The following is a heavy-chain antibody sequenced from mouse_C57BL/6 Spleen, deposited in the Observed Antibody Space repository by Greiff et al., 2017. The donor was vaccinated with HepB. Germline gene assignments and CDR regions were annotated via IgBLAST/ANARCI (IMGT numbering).Heavy chain of an antibody. D-gene: IGHD1-1*01. Sequence: VQLQQSGPELVKPGASVKISCKASGYAFSSSWMNWVKQRPGKGLEWIGRIYPGDGDTNYNGKFKGKATLTADKSSSTAYMQLSSLTSEDSAVYFCAREHYYGSSYWYFDVWGTGTTVTVSS. J-gene: IGHJ1*03. CDR1: GYAFSSSW. CDR2: IYPGDGDT. CDR3: AREHYYGSSYWYFDV. V-gene: IGHV1-82*01.